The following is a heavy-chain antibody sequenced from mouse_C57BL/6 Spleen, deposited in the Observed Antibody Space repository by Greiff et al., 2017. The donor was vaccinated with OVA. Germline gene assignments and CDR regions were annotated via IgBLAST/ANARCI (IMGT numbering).Heavy chain of an antibody. V-gene: IGHV1-54*01. D-gene: IGHD2-3*01. Sequence: QVQLQQSGAELVRPGTSVKVSCKASGYAFTNSLIEWVKQRPGQGLEWIGVINPGSGGTNYNEKFKGKATLTADKSSSTAYMQLSSLTSEDSAVYFCARRGGDGYYDYWGQGTTLTVSS. J-gene: IGHJ2*01. CDR3: ARRGGDGYYDY. CDR2: INPGSGGT. CDR1: GYAFTNSL.